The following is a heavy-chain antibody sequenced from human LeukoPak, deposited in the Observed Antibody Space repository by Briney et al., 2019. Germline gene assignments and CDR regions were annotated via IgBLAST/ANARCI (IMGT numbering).Heavy chain of an antibody. CDR1: GFTVSSNY. CDR3: ARESVIGYYYYGMDV. D-gene: IGHD3-10*01. CDR2: IYSGGST. V-gene: IGHV3-66*01. Sequence: GGSLRLSCAASGFTVSSNYMSWVRQAPGKGLEWVSVIYSGGSTYYADSVKGRFTISRDNSKNTLYLQMNSLRAEDTAVYYCARESVIGYYYYGMDVWGQGTTVTVSS. J-gene: IGHJ6*02.